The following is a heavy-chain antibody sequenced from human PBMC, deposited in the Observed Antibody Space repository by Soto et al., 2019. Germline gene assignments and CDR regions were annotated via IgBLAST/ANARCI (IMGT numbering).Heavy chain of an antibody. V-gene: IGHV3-53*04. Sequence: GGSLRLSCAASGFTVSSNYMSWVRQAPGKGLEWVSVIYSGGSTYYADSVKGRFTISRHNSKNTLYLQMNSLRAEDTAVYYCAREGGASIYSSSWYYFDYWGQGTLVTVSS. CDR3: AREGGASIYSSSWYYFDY. CDR1: GFTVSSNY. J-gene: IGHJ4*02. CDR2: IYSGGST. D-gene: IGHD6-13*01.